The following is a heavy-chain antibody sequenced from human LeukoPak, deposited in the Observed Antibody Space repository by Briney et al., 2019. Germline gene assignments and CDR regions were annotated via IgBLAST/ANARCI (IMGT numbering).Heavy chain of an antibody. D-gene: IGHD3-9*01. V-gene: IGHV3-7*01. CDR3: ARDSPSRLRYYDWLTE. J-gene: IGHJ4*02. Sequence: PGGSLRLSCAASGFTFSSYWMSWVRQAPGKGLEWVANIKQEGSEKYYVDSVNGRFTICRDNAKNSLYMQMNSLRAEDTAVYYCARDSPSRLRYYDWLTEWGQGTLVTVSS. CDR2: IKQEGSEK. CDR1: GFTFSSYW.